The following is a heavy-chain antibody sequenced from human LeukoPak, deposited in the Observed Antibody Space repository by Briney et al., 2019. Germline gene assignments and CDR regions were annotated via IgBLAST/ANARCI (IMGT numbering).Heavy chain of an antibody. J-gene: IGHJ6*03. CDR1: GGSISSYY. CDR2: IHYSGST. V-gene: IGHV4-59*01. D-gene: IGHD5-12*01. Sequence: SETLSLTCTVSGGSISSYYWSCIRQPPGKGLEWIGYIHYSGSTHYNPSLKSRVTISVDTSKNQVSLKLRSVTAADTAVYYCARTTEGYAGGPGYSYYYYMDVWGKGTTVTISS. CDR3: ARTTEGYAGGPGYSYYYYMDV.